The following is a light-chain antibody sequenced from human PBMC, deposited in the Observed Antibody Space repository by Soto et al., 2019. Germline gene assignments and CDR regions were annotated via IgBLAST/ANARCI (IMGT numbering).Light chain of an antibody. J-gene: IGLJ1*01. CDR2: EVS. Sequence: QSALTQPASVSGSPGXXXXISXXXTXXXVGXYNXVSWYQXHPXKAPXLXIYEVSNRPSGVSNRFSXSKSGNTASLTISGLXAEDEADYYCSSYTSSSDYVFGTGXXLTVL. CDR1: XXXVGXYNX. V-gene: IGLV2-14*01. CDR3: SSYTSSSDYV.